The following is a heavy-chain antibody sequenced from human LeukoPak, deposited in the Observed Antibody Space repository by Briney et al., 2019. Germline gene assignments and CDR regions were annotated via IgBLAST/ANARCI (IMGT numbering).Heavy chain of an antibody. D-gene: IGHD2-2*01. CDR2: IYYSGST. J-gene: IGHJ4*02. CDR1: GGSISSYY. CDR3: ARRFPYAKSQYYFDY. V-gene: IGHV4-59*08. Sequence: SETLSLTCTVSGGSISSYYWSSIRHPPGKGLEWIGYIYYSGSTKYNPSLKSRVTISVDTSKNQFSLKLSSVTAADTAVYYCARRFPYAKSQYYFDYWGQGTLVTVSS.